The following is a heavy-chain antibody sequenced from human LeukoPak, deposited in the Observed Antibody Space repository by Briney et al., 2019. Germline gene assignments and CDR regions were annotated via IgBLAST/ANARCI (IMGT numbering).Heavy chain of an antibody. CDR3: ARGLNSGFDY. D-gene: IGHD2/OR15-2a*01. V-gene: IGHV3-48*03. CDR2: ISRSGRTM. CDR1: GFTFSTYE. Sequence: GGSLRLSCAASGFTFSTYEMNWVRQAPGKGLEWVSYISRSGRTMHYADSVKGRFTISRDNAKNSLYLQMNSLRAEDTAVYYCARGLNSGFDYWGQGTLVTVSS. J-gene: IGHJ4*02.